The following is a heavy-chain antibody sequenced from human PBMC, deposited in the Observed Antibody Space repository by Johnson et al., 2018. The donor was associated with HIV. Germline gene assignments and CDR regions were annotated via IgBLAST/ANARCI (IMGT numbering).Heavy chain of an antibody. CDR1: GFTFSSYG. J-gene: IGHJ3*02. Sequence: QVLLVESGGGVVQPGRSLRLSCAASGFTFSSYGMHWVRQAPGKGLEWVAVISYDGSNKYYADSVKGRFTISRDNSKNTLYLQMNSLRAEDTAVYYCAKVHFSGSYPGDVFDIWGQGTMVTVSS. CDR3: AKVHFSGSYPGDVFDI. V-gene: IGHV3-30*18. D-gene: IGHD1-26*01. CDR2: ISYDGSNK.